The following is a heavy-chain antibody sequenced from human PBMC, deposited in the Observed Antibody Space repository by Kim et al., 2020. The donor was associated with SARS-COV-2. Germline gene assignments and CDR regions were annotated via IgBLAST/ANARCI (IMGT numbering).Heavy chain of an antibody. Sequence: IYYADSVKGRFTIYRDNAKNSLYLQLNSLRAEDTAVYYCAGGSYLYYFDYWGQGTLVTVSS. CDR3: AGGSYLYYFDY. V-gene: IGHV3-11*01. J-gene: IGHJ4*02. D-gene: IGHD1-26*01. CDR2: I.